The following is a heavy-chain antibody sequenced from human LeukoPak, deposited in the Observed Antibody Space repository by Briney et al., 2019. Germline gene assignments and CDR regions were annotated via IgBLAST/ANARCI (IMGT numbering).Heavy chain of an antibody. CDR3: ASPTNYYYDSSGYYR. CDR1: GGSFSGYY. CDR2: INHSGST. J-gene: IGHJ5*02. Sequence: PSETLSLTCAVYGGSFSGYYWNWIRQPPGKGLEWIGEINHSGSTNYNPSLRSRVTISLDTSKNQFSLKLSSVTAADTAVYYCASPTNYYYDSSGYYRWGQEPWSPSPQ. V-gene: IGHV4-34*01. D-gene: IGHD3-22*01.